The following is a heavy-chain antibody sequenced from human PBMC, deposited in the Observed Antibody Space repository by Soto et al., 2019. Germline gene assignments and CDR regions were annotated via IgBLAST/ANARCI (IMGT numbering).Heavy chain of an antibody. Sequence: SETLSLTCAVSGGSISSGGYSWSWIRHPPGKGLEWIGYIYHSGSTYYNPSLKSRVTISVDRSNNQFSLILSSVTAADTAVYYCARVGPWVPYYDDSSPYTFENWFDPLGQGTLVTVSS. V-gene: IGHV4-30-2*01. CDR2: IYHSGST. D-gene: IGHD3-22*01. J-gene: IGHJ5*02. CDR1: GGSISSGGYS. CDR3: ARVGPWVPYYDDSSPYTFENWFDP.